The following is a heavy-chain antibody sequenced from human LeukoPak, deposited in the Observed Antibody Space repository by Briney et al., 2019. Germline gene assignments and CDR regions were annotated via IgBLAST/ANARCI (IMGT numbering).Heavy chain of an antibody. CDR2: VNHKSGAP. V-gene: IGHV1-2*02. J-gene: IGHJ4*02. Sequence: ASVNVSCKASGYTFSTYNVHWVRQAPGQGLEWMGWVNHKSGAPNVAQKFQGRVTMTLDTSITTAYMEVSGLRSDDTAVYYCARPTRSGGSGYKSFDYWGQGTLVTVSS. D-gene: IGHD5-18*01. CDR3: ARPTRSGGSGYKSFDY. CDR1: GYTFSTYN.